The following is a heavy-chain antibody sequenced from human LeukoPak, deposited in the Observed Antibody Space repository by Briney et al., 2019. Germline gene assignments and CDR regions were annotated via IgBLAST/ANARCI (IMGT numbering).Heavy chain of an antibody. CDR3: AIAARPPYYYYYYMDV. CDR1: GGSISSYY. V-gene: IGHV4-4*09. J-gene: IGHJ6*03. D-gene: IGHD6-6*01. Sequence: SETLSLTCTVSGGSISSYYWSWIRQPPGKGLEWIGDIYTSGSTNYNPSLKSRVTISVDTSKNQFSLKLRSVTAADTAVYYCAIAARPPYYYYYYMDVWGKGTTVTVSS. CDR2: IYTSGST.